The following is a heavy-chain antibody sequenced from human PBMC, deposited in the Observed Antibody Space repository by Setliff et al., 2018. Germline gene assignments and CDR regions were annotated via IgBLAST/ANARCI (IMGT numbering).Heavy chain of an antibody. D-gene: IGHD3-10*02. Sequence: ASVKVSCKASGYTFAGYYLHWVRQAPGQGLQWMGWINPNTGETDYAPRFQGRVTMTRDTSLSTAYMEVRSLRSDDTAVYYCARVLFGDLLSWFDPWGQGTLVTVSS. V-gene: IGHV1-2*02. CDR2: INPNTGET. CDR3: ARVLFGDLLSWFDP. J-gene: IGHJ5*02. CDR1: GYTFAGYY.